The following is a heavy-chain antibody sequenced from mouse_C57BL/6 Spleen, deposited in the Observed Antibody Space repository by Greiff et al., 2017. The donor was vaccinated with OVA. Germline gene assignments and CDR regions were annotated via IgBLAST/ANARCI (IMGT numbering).Heavy chain of an antibody. D-gene: IGHD2-4*01. J-gene: IGHJ4*01. CDR2: IYPGDGDT. CDR3: ARSYDYDAGFYYYAMDY. V-gene: IGHV1-82*01. CDR1: GYAFSSSW. Sequence: VQLQQSGPELVKPGASVKISCKASGYAFSSSWMNWVKQRPGKGLEWIGRIYPGDGDTNYNGKFKGKATLTADKSSSTAYMQLSSLTSEDSAVYFCARSYDYDAGFYYYAMDYWGQGTSVTVSS.